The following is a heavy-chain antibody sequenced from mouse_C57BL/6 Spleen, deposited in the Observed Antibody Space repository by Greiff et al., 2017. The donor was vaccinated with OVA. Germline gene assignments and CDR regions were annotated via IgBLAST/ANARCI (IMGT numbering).Heavy chain of an antibody. CDR3: ARYCYGSIYWLAY. D-gene: IGHD1-1*01. CDR2: IDPEDGET. Sequence: VQLQQPGAELVKPGASVKLSCTASGFNFKDYYMHWVKQRTEQGLEWIGRIDPEDGETKYAPKFQGKATITADTSSHTAYLQLSSLTSEDAAVDYCARYCYGSIYWLAYWGQGTLVTVSA. CDR1: GFNFKDYY. J-gene: IGHJ3*01. V-gene: IGHV14-2*01.